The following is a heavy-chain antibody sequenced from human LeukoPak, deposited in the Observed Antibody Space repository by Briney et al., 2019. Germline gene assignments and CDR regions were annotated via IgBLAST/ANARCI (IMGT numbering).Heavy chain of an antibody. CDR2: ISSSSSTI. V-gene: IGHV3-48*01. CDR1: GFTFSDYY. D-gene: IGHD3-22*01. Sequence: PGGSLRLSCAASGFTFSDYYMNWVRQAPGKGLEWVSYISSSSSTIYYADSVKGRFTISRDNAKNSLYLQMNSLRAEDTAVYYCASGYYRFDYWGQGTLVTVSS. CDR3: ASGYYRFDY. J-gene: IGHJ4*02.